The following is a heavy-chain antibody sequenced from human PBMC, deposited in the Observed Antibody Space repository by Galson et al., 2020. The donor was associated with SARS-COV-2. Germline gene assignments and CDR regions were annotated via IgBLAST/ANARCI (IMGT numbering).Heavy chain of an antibody. CDR1: GGSITSSGYY. V-gene: IGHV4-31*03. D-gene: IGHD1-26*01. CDR3: ASGQMGNNACDS. CDR2: IYYIGSA. J-gene: IGHJ3*02. Sequence: ASETLSLTCTVSGGSITSSGYYWTWIRQHPGKGLEWIGYIYYIGSAYYSPSLKSRLTISLDTSKNQFSLKLNSVTAADTAVYYCASGQMGNNACDSWGQGTIVTVSA.